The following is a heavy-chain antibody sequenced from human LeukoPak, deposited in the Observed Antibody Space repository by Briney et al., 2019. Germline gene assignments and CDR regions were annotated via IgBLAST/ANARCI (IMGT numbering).Heavy chain of an antibody. V-gene: IGHV3-30-3*01. J-gene: IGHJ4*02. CDR1: GFTLSNYA. D-gene: IGHD3-22*01. Sequence: GGSLRLSCAASGFTLSNYAMHWVRQAPGKGLEWVALVSYDGGTAYYADSVRGRVTISRDKSKNTLYLQINSLRAEDTAVYYCAREFYNSSGYYSTLDYWGQGTLVTVSP. CDR2: VSYDGGTA. CDR3: AREFYNSSGYYSTLDY.